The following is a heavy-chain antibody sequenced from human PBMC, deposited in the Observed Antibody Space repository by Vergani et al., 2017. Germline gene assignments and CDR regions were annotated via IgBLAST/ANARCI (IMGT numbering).Heavy chain of an antibody. D-gene: IGHD2-2*01. CDR2: ISYDGSNK. CDR1: GCTFSSYA. J-gene: IGHJ5*02. V-gene: IGHV3-30-3*01. CDR3: ATLGVVPAAGGWFYP. Sequence: QVQLVESGGGVVQPGRSLRLSCAASGCTFSSYAMHWVRQAPGKGLEWVAVISYDGSNKYYADSVKGRFTISRDNSKNTLYLQMNSLRAEDTAVYYCATLGVVPAAGGWFYPWGQGTLVTVSS.